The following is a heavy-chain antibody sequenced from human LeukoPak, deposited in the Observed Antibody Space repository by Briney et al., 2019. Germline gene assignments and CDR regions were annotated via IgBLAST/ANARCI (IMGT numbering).Heavy chain of an antibody. D-gene: IGHD6-19*01. CDR3: AKGIAVAGTFDY. J-gene: IGHJ4*02. CDR1: GFTFGDYA. CDR2: ISGSGGST. Sequence: GRSLRLSCTASGFTFGDYAMSWVRQAPGKGLEWVSAISGSGGSTYYADSVKGRFTISRDNSKNTLYLQMNSLRAEDTAVYYCAKGIAVAGTFDYWGQGTLVTVSS. V-gene: IGHV3-23*01.